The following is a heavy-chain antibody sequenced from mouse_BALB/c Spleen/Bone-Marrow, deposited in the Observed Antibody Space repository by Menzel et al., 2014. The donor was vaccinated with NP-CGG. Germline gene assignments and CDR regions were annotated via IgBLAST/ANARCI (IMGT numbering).Heavy chain of an antibody. V-gene: IGHV14-3*02. Sequence: VQLQQSGAELVKPGASVKLSCTASGFNIKDTYMHWVKQRPEQGLEWIGRIDPAYGNTKYDPKFQGKATITADTSSNTAYLQPSSLTSEDTAVYYCANYDYGWYFDVWGAGTTVTVSS. CDR3: ANYDYGWYFDV. D-gene: IGHD2-4*01. CDR2: IDPAYGNT. CDR1: GFNIKDTY. J-gene: IGHJ1*01.